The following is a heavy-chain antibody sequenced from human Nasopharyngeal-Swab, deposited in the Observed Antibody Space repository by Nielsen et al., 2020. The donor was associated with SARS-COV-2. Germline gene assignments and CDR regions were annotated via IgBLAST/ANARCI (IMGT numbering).Heavy chain of an antibody. V-gene: IGHV4-39*01. Sequence: WIRQPPGKGLEWIGSIYYSGSTYYNPSLKSRVTISVDTSKNQFSLKLSSVTAADTAVYYCARQGYCSSTSCDNWFDPWGQGTLVTRLL. D-gene: IGHD2-2*01. CDR3: ARQGYCSSTSCDNWFDP. CDR2: IYYSGST. J-gene: IGHJ5*02.